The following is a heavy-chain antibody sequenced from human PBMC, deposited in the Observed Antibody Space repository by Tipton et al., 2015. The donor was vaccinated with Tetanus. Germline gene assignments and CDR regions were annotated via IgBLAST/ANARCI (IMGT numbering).Heavy chain of an antibody. CDR3: AKVSGGYDLYYYYGMDV. Sequence: SLRLSCAVSGFTFKDYYMSWIRQAPGKGLEWLSFISSSGTDIHYADSVKGRFTISRDNAESSLYLQMNSLRAEDTAVYYCAKVSGGYDLYYYYGMDVWGQGTTVTVSS. CDR2: ISSSGTDI. J-gene: IGHJ6*02. CDR1: GFTFKDYY. D-gene: IGHD5-12*01. V-gene: IGHV3-11*01.